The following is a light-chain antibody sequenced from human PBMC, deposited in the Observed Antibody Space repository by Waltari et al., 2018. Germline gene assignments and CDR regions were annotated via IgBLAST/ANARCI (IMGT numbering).Light chain of an antibody. CDR2: RND. Sequence: QSVLTQPPSASGTPGQRVTISCSGSSSNIGDNVVNWYQQLPGKAPKLLLYRNDQRPSGVPDRCSASKSGTSASLAIRGLQSEDEADYYCAAWDDRMNGHWVFGGGTKVTVL. J-gene: IGLJ3*02. CDR1: SSNIGDNV. V-gene: IGLV1-44*01. CDR3: AAWDDRMNGHWV.